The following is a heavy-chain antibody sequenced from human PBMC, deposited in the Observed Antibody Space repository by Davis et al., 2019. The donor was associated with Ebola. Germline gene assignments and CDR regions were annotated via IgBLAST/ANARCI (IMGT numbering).Heavy chain of an antibody. V-gene: IGHV3-21*01. D-gene: IGHD3-10*01. J-gene: IGHJ5*02. CDR1: GFTVSSNY. CDR3: ARFGWRLAMAP. Sequence: GESLKISCAASGFTVSSNYMSWVRQAPGKGLEWVSFISSSSNYIYYADSVKGRFTVSRDNAKNSLYLQMSSLRDDDTARYHCARFGWRLAMAPWGQGTLVTVFS. CDR2: ISSSSNYI.